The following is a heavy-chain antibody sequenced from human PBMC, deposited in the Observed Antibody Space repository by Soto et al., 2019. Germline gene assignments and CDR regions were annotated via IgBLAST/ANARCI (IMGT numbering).Heavy chain of an antibody. J-gene: IGHJ4*02. Sequence: GGSLRLSCEASGFNFSSYGIHWVRQAPGKGLEWVAIIWNDGSNEYYADSVKGRFTISRDNSKNTVYLQVSKLRAEDTAVYFCARAQTGSGGYSDAWGQGSLVTVSS. V-gene: IGHV3-33*01. CDR2: IWNDGSNE. CDR1: GFNFSSYG. D-gene: IGHD2-15*01. CDR3: ARAQTGSGGYSDA.